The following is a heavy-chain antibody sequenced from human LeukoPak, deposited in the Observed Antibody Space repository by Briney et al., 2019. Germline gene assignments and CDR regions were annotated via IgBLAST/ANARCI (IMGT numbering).Heavy chain of an antibody. CDR1: GGSFSGYY. J-gene: IGHJ3*02. Sequence: SETLSLTCAVYGGSFSGYYWSWIRQPPVKGLEWIGEINHSGSTNYNPSLKSRVTISVDTSKNHFSLKLNSVTAADTAMYYCARWNYYGSSRAFDIWGQGTMVTVSS. CDR2: INHSGST. CDR3: ARWNYYGSSRAFDI. D-gene: IGHD3-22*01. V-gene: IGHV4-34*01.